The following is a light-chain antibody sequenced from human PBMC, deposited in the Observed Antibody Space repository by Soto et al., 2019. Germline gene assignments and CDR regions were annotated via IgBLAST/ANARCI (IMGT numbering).Light chain of an antibody. Sequence: QSVLTQPPSASGTPGQRVTISCSGSRSNIGSNSVHWYQKLPGVAPKLLISFDDRRPSGVPDRFSASKSGTSASLAISGRQSEDEADYYCATWDANRKGVMFGGGTKVTVL. CDR2: FDD. J-gene: IGLJ3*02. CDR1: RSNIGSNS. V-gene: IGLV1-44*01. CDR3: ATWDANRKGVM.